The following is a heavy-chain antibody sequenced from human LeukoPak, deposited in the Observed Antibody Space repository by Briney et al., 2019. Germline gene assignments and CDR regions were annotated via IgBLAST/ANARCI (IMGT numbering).Heavy chain of an antibody. Sequence: GASVKVSCKASGGTFSSYAISWVRQAPGQGLEWMGGIIPIFGTANYAQKFQGRVTITADESTSTAYMELSSLRSEDTAVYYCATNLREILERLFDYWGQGTLVTVSS. V-gene: IGHV1-69*13. J-gene: IGHJ4*02. CDR3: ATNLREILERLFDY. CDR2: IIPIFGTA. D-gene: IGHD3-3*01. CDR1: GGTFSSYA.